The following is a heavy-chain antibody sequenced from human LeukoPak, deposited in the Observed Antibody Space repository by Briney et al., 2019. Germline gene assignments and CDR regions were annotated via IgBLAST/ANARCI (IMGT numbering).Heavy chain of an antibody. CDR3: ARRGRMYLTGYYFDY. Sequence: SETLSLTCSVSGGSISSYYWSWIRQPPGKGLEWIGYIYYSGSTNYNPSLKSRVTISVDTSKNQFSLKLSSVTAADTAVYYCARRGRMYLTGYYFDYWGQGTLVTVSS. CDR1: GGSISSYY. CDR2: IYYSGST. V-gene: IGHV4-59*12. J-gene: IGHJ4*02. D-gene: IGHD3-10*01.